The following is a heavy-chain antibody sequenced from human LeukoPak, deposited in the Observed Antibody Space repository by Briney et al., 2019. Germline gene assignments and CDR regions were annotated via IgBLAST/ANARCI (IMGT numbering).Heavy chain of an antibody. D-gene: IGHD2-15*01. CDR1: GFTFSSYA. J-gene: IGHJ6*02. CDR3: TTDKVVVVAHYYYYGMDV. Sequence: GGSLRLSCAASGFTFSSYAMHWVRQAPGKGLEWVGRIKSKTDGGTTDYAAPVKGRFTISRDDSKNTLYLQMNSLKTEDTAVYYCTTDKVVVVAHYYYYGMDVWGQGTTVTVSS. V-gene: IGHV3-15*01. CDR2: IKSKTDGGTT.